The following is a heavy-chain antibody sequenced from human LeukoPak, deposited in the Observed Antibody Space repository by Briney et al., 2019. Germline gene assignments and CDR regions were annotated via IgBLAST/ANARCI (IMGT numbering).Heavy chain of an antibody. CDR2: ISWNSGSI. V-gene: IGHV3-9*01. CDR1: GFTFDGYA. J-gene: IGHJ4*02. Sequence: GGSLRLSCAASGFTFDGYAMHWVRQAPGKGLEWVSGISWNSGSIGYADSVKGRFTISRDNAKNSLYLQMNSLRAEDTALYYCAKDGYDYWGQGTLVTVSS. D-gene: IGHD1-1*01. CDR3: AKDGYDY.